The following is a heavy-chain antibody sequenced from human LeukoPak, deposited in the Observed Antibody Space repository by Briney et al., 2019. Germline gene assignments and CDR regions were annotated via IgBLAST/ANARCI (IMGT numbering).Heavy chain of an antibody. CDR3: LGYCSGGNCYSGGY. CDR2: ILYDGSNQ. CDR1: GFTFSTYA. D-gene: IGHD2-15*01. J-gene: IGHJ4*02. V-gene: IGHV3-30-3*01. Sequence: GGSLRLSCAASGFTFSTYAMHWVRQAPGKGLEWVAVILYDGSNQYYRDSVKGRFTVSRDNSKSTQSLQMNSLRAEDTAVYYCLGYCSGGNCYSGGYWGQGTLVTVSS.